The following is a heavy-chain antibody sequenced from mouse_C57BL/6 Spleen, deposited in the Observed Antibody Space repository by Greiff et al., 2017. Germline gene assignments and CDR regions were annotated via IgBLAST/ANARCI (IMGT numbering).Heavy chain of an antibody. CDR1: GYAFSSYW. V-gene: IGHV1-80*01. Sequence: VKVVESGAELVKPGASVKISCKASGYAFSSYWMNWVKQRPGKGLEWIGQIYPGDGDTNYNGKFKGKATLTADKSSSTAYMQLSSLTSEDSAVYFCAREGLRWSHWYFDVGGTRTTVTVSS. CDR2: IYPGDGDT. D-gene: IGHD2-4*01. J-gene: IGHJ1*03. CDR3: AREGLRWSHWYFDV.